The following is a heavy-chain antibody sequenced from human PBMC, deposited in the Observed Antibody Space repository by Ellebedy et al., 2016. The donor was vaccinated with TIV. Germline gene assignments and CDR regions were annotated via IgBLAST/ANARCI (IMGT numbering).Heavy chain of an antibody. CDR2: ISWDGGST. CDR3: AKDIYMVRGVITHDVDYYYGMDV. V-gene: IGHV3-43*01. CDR1: GFTFDDYT. D-gene: IGHD3-10*01. Sequence: GESLKISCAASGFTFDDYTMHWVRQAPGKGLEWVSLISWDGGSTYYADPVKGRFTISRDNSKNSLYLQMNSLRTEDTALYYCAKDIYMVRGVITHDVDYYYGMDVWGQGTTVTVSS. J-gene: IGHJ6*02.